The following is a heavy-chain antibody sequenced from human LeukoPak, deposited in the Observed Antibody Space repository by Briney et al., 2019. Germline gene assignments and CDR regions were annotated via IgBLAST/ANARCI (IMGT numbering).Heavy chain of an antibody. J-gene: IGHJ4*02. CDR3: ARARRMTTMVRGVTPPDDY. Sequence: ASVKVSCKASGYTFTSYAMHWVRQAPGQRLEWMGWINAVNGNTKYSQKFQGRVTITRDTSASTAYMELSSLRSEDTAVNYCARARRMTTMVRGVTPPDDYWGQGTLVTVSS. CDR2: INAVNGNT. CDR1: GYTFTSYA. V-gene: IGHV1-3*01. D-gene: IGHD3-10*01.